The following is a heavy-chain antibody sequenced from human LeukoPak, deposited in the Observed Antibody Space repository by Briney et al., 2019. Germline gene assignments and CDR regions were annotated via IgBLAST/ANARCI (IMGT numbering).Heavy chain of an antibody. CDR1: GFTFSSYW. D-gene: IGHD3-10*01. CDR2: ISWNSGSI. CDR3: ARLGVVRGVWQWLHWTD. J-gene: IGHJ4*02. Sequence: GGSLRLSCAASGFTFSSYWMSWVRQGPGKGLEWVSGISWNSGSIGYADSVKGRFTISRDNAKNTLYLQMNSLRAEDTAVYYCARLGVVRGVWQWLHWTDWGQGTLVTVSS. V-gene: IGHV3-9*01.